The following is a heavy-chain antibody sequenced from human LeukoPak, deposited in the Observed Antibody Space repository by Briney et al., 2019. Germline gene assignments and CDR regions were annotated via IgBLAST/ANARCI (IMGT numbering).Heavy chain of an antibody. J-gene: IGHJ6*02. Sequence: KVGESLKISCKGSGYSFTSYWIGWVHQMPGKGLEWMGIIYPGNSDTRYSPSFQGHVTISADKSISTAYLQWSSLKASDTAMYYCARSARRYYYYYGMDVWAHGTTVTVSS. V-gene: IGHV5-51*07. CDR2: IYPGNSDT. CDR3: ARSARRYYYYYGMDV. CDR1: GYSFTSYW.